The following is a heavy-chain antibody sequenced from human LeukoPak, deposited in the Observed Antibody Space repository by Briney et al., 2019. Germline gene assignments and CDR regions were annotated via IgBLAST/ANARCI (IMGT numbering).Heavy chain of an antibody. D-gene: IGHD2-15*01. CDR3: ARDDCSGGSCYFDAFDI. V-gene: IGHV7-4-1*02. CDR1: GYTFTSYY. CDR2: INTNTGNP. Sequence: ASAKVSCKASGYTFTSYYMHWVRQAPGQGLEWMGWINTNTGNPTYAQGFTGRFVFSLDTSVSTAYLQISSLKAEDTAVYYCARDDCSGGSCYFDAFDIWGQGTMVTVSS. J-gene: IGHJ3*02.